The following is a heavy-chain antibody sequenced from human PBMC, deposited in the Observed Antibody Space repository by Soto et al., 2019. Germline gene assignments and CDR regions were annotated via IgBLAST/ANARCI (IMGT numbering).Heavy chain of an antibody. J-gene: IGHJ6*02. V-gene: IGHV3-7*01. D-gene: IGHD2-15*01. CDR2: IKQDGSEK. CDR3: ARDPSVVVVAATPYYYSGMDV. Sequence: EVQLVESGGGLVQPGGSLRLSCAASGFTFSSYWMSWVRQAPGKGLEWVANIKQDGSEKYYVDSVKGRFTISRDNAKNSLYLQMNSLRAEDKAVSYCARDPSVVVVAATPYYYSGMDVWGQGPTVTVSS. CDR1: GFTFSSYW.